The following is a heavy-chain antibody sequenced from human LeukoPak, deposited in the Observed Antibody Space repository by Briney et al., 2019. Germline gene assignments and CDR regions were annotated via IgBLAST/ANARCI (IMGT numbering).Heavy chain of an antibody. CDR2: ISGSGGST. V-gene: IGHV3-23*01. J-gene: IGHJ4*02. Sequence: GASLRLSCAASGFSFSSYAMSWVRQAPGNGLEWVSAISGSGGSTYYADSVKGRFTISRDNSKNTLYLQMNSRRADDTAVYYCAPVYYYDSSGYYLWGQGTLVTVSS. CDR1: GFSFSSYA. CDR3: APVYYYDSSGYYL. D-gene: IGHD3-22*01.